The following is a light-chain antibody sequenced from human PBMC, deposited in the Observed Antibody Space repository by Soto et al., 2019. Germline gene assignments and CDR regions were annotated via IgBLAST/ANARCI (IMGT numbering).Light chain of an antibody. CDR3: QQLRMYPST. V-gene: IGKV1-9*01. CDR1: QDIAIY. Sequence: IQLTQSPSSLSASVVDRVTITGRASQDIAIYLAWYQQKPGEAPKLLIYAASTLYGGVPSSFSGSGSGTDFALTITSLQAEDFATYYCQQLRMYPSTFGGGTKVDIK. J-gene: IGKJ4*01. CDR2: AAS.